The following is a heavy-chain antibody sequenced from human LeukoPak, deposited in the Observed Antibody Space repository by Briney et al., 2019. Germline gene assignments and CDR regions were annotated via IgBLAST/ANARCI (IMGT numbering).Heavy chain of an antibody. D-gene: IGHD6-13*01. J-gene: IGHJ5*02. CDR3: AKASGSTWYRGWFDP. Sequence: GRSLRLSCAASGFTFSSYGMHWVRQAPGKGLEWVAVIWYDGSNKYYADSVKGRFTISTDNSKNTLYLQMNSLRAEDTAVYYCAKASGSTWYRGWFDPWGQGTLVTVSS. V-gene: IGHV3-33*06. CDR2: IWYDGSNK. CDR1: GFTFSSYG.